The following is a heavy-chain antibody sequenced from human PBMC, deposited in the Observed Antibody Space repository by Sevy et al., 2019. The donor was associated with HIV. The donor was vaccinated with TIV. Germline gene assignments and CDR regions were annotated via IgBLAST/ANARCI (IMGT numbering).Heavy chain of an antibody. CDR3: ARDLEFYDYGDYGPAFMPDY. CDR2: IWFDRSNT. V-gene: IGHV3-33*01. D-gene: IGHD4-17*01. Sequence: GGSLRLSCAASGFTFSTYGMHWVRQAPGKGLEWVAVIWFDRSNTYYADSVKGRFTISRDIAKNTLHLQMNSLRVEDTAVYYCARDLEFYDYGDYGPAFMPDYWGQGTLVTVSS. CDR1: GFTFSTYG. J-gene: IGHJ4*02.